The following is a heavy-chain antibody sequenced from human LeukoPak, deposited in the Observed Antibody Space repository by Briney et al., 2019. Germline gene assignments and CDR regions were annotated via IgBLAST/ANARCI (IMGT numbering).Heavy chain of an antibody. V-gene: IGHV1-8*01. CDR2: MNPNSGNT. CDR3: ARGGRYCSSTSCPGNAFDI. Sequence: ASVKVSCKASGYTFTSYDINWVRQATGQGLEWMGWMNPNSGNTGYAQKFQGRVTMTRDTSISTAYMELSRLRSDDTAVYYCARGGRYCSSTSCPGNAFDIWGQGTMVTVSS. J-gene: IGHJ3*02. D-gene: IGHD2-2*01. CDR1: GYTFTSYD.